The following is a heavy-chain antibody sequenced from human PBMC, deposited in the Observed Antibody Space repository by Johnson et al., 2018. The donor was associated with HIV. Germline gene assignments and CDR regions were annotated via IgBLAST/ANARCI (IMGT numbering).Heavy chain of an antibody. D-gene: IGHD3-3*02. Sequence: QVQLVESGGGVVQPGRSLRLSCAASGFTFSSYAMHWVRQAPGKGLEWVAVISYDGSNKYYADSVKGRFTISRDNSKNTLYLQMNSLRAEDTAVYYCARQLSRPDGFDIWGQGTMVTVSS. CDR1: GFTFSSYA. J-gene: IGHJ3*02. V-gene: IGHV3-30-3*01. CDR2: ISYDGSNK. CDR3: ARQLSRPDGFDI.